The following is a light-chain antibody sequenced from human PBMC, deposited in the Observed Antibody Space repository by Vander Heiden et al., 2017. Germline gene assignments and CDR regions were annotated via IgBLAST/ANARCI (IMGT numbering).Light chain of an antibody. V-gene: IGKV3-11*01. CDR1: QSVSSY. J-gene: IGKJ1*01. CDR2: DAS. CDR3: QQRSNWPPTWT. Sequence: EIVLTQSPATLSLSPGERATLSCRASQSVSSYLHGYQQKPGQAPRLLIYDASNRATGIPARFSGSGSGTDFTLTSSSLEPEDFAVYYCQQRSNWPPTWTFGQGTKVEIK.